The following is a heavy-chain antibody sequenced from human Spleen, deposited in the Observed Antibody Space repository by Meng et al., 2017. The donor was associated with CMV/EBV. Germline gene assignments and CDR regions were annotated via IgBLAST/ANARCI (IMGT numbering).Heavy chain of an antibody. Sequence: GESLKISCAASGFTFSSYSMNWVRQAPGKGLEWVSSISSSGSYIYYADSLKGRFTISRDSAKNSLFLQMNSLRAEDTAVYYCAKSAHYYDSSGYYTYFDYWGQGTLV. CDR2: ISSSGSYI. CDR1: GFTFSSYS. V-gene: IGHV3-21*01. J-gene: IGHJ4*02. CDR3: AKSAHYYDSSGYYTYFDY. D-gene: IGHD3-22*01.